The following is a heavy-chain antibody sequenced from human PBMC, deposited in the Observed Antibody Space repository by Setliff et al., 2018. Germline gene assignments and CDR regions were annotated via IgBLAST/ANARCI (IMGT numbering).Heavy chain of an antibody. Sequence: TGGSLRLSCAASGFTFSSYEMNWVRQAPGKGLEWVSYISTSGGTIYYADSVKGRFTISRDNAKNSLFLQMISLRAEDTAVYYCARGDLVTRPTNNDAFDIWGQGTMVTVSS. CDR1: GFTFSSYE. V-gene: IGHV3-48*03. J-gene: IGHJ3*02. CDR3: ARGDLVTRPTNNDAFDI. CDR2: ISTSGGTI. D-gene: IGHD2-15*01.